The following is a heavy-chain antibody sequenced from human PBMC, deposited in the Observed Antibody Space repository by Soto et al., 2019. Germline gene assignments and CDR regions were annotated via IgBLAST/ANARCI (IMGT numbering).Heavy chain of an antibody. D-gene: IGHD4-17*01. CDR2: ISYDGSNK. CDR3: AKDAGFFYGDTLYFDY. Sequence: QVQLVESGGGVVQPGRSLRLSCAASGFTFSSYGMHWVRQAPGKGLEWVAVISYDGSNKYYADSVKGRFTISRDNSKNTLCLQMNSLRAEDTAVYYCAKDAGFFYGDTLYFDYWGQGTLVTVSS. CDR1: GFTFSSYG. J-gene: IGHJ4*02. V-gene: IGHV3-30*18.